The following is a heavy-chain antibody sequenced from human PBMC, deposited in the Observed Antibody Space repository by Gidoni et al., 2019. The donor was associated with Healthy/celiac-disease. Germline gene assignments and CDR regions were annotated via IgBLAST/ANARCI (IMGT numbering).Heavy chain of an antibody. Sequence: PGLVKPSETLSLTCTVPGGSISSYYWSWIRQPPGKGLEWIGYIYYSGSTNYNPSLKSRVTISVDTSKNQFSLKLSSVTAADTAVYYCARDLDNVGDAFDIWGQGTMVTVSS. V-gene: IGHV4-59*01. D-gene: IGHD1-26*01. J-gene: IGHJ3*02. CDR3: ARDLDNVGDAFDI. CDR1: GGSISSYY. CDR2: IYYSGST.